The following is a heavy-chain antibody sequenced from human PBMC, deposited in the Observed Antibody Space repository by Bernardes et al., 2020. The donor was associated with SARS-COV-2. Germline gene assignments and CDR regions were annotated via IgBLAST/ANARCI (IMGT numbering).Heavy chain of an antibody. CDR3: ARHGSGSSSSQIFDS. Sequence: GESLKISCKGSGYSFTTYWIAWVRQMPGKGLEWMGIIYPGDSDTRYSPSFQGQVTISAEKSISTTYLQWRSLKASDTAIYYCARHGSGSSSSQIFDSWGQGTLVTVSS. V-gene: IGHV5-51*01. J-gene: IGHJ4*02. CDR2: IYPGDSDT. D-gene: IGHD3-10*01. CDR1: GYSFTTYW.